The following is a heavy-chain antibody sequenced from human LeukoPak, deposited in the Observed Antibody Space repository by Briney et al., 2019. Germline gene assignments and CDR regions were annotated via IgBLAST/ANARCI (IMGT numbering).Heavy chain of an antibody. CDR2: IYYSGST. D-gene: IGHD6-19*01. Sequence: SETLSLTCTVSGGSISSSSYYWGWIRQPPGKGLEWIGSIYYSGSTYYNPSLRSRVTISVDTSKDQFSLKLSSVTAADTAVYYCARSGSSGWLWDYWGQGTLVTVSS. V-gene: IGHV4-39*07. J-gene: IGHJ4*02. CDR3: ARSGSSGWLWDY. CDR1: GGSISSSSYY.